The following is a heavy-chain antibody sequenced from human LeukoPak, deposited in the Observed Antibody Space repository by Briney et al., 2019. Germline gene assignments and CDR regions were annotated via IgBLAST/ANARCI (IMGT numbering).Heavy chain of an antibody. D-gene: IGHD6-13*01. J-gene: IGHJ4*02. CDR2: IYHSGST. Sequence: PSQTLSLTCTVSGGSISSGGYYWSWIRQPPGKGLEWIGYIYHSGSTYYNPSLKSRVTISVDRSKNQFSLKLSSVTAADTAVYYCAREPYSSSWYSPFDYWGQGTLVTVSS. V-gene: IGHV4-30-2*01. CDR1: GGSISSGGYY. CDR3: AREPYSSSWYSPFDY.